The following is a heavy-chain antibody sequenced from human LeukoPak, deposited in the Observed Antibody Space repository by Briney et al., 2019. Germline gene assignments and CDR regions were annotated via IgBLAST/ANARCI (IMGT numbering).Heavy chain of an antibody. V-gene: IGHV4-59*08. Sequence: SETLSLTCTVSGGSISSYYWSWIRQPPGKGLEWIGYIYDSGRTNYNPSLKSRVTISVDTSKNQFSLKLSSVTAADTAVYYCARPMVRGVIDAFDIWGQGTMVTVSS. D-gene: IGHD3-10*01. J-gene: IGHJ3*02. CDR2: IYDSGRT. CDR3: ARPMVRGVIDAFDI. CDR1: GGSISSYY.